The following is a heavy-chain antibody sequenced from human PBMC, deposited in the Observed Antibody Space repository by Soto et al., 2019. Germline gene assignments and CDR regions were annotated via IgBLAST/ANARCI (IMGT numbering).Heavy chain of an antibody. CDR1: GYTLTELS. CDR2: FDPEDGET. D-gene: IGHD3-16*02. Sequence: ASVKVSCKVSGYTLTELSMHWVRQAPGKGLEWMGGFDPEDGETIYAQKFQGGVTMTEDTSTDTAYMELSSLRSEDTAVYYCATDPERRDPLRLAELSGYALLWGQGTLVTVSS. J-gene: IGHJ4*02. CDR3: ATDPERRDPLRLAELSGYALL. V-gene: IGHV1-24*01.